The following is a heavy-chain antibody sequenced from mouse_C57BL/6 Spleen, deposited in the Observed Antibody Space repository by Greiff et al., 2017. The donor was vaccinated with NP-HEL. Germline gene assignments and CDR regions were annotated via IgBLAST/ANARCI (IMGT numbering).Heavy chain of an antibody. CDR2: IYPGSGNT. CDR3: ARAGLDHFDY. J-gene: IGHJ2*01. V-gene: IGHV1-76*01. Sequence: QVHVKQSGAELVRPGASVKLSCKASGYTFTDYYINWVKQRPGQGLEWIARIYPGSGNTYYNEKFKGKATLTAEKSSSTAYMQLSSLTSEDSAVYFCARAGLDHFDYWGQGTTLTVSS. CDR1: GYTFTDYY.